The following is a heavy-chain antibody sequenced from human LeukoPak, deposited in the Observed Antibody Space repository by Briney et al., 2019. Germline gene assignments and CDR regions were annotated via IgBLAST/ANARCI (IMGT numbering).Heavy chain of an antibody. J-gene: IGHJ4*02. CDR2: ISGSGGST. Sequence: GGSLRLSCAASGFTFSSYGMSWVRQAPGKGLEWVSAISGSGGSTYYADSVKGRFTISRDNSKNTLYLQMNSLRAEDTAVYYCAKYQILITMVRGVYPDYWGQGTLVTVSS. V-gene: IGHV3-23*01. CDR1: GFTFSSYG. D-gene: IGHD3-10*01. CDR3: AKYQILITMVRGVYPDY.